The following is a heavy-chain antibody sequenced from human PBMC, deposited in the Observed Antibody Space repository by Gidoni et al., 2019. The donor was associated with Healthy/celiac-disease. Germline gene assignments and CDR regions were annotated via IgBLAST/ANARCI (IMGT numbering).Heavy chain of an antibody. CDR3: ANTRIEYYFDY. Sequence: EVQLLESGGGLVQPGGSLRLSCAASGSNFSSYAMSWVRQAPGKGMEWVSAISGSGGSTYYADSVKGRFTISRDNSKNTLYLQMNSLRAEDTAVYYCANTRIEYYFDYWGQGTLVTVSS. CDR1: GSNFSSYA. CDR2: ISGSGGST. V-gene: IGHV3-23*01. J-gene: IGHJ4*02.